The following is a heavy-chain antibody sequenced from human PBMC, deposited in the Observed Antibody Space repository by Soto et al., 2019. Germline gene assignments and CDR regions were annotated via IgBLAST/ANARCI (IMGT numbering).Heavy chain of an antibody. J-gene: IGHJ4*02. Sequence: SVKVSCKASGGTFSSYAISWVRQAPGQGLEWMGGIIPIFGTANYAQKFQGRVTITADESTSTAYMELSSLRSEDTAVYYCARSGPAGTTPLFDYWGQGTLVTVSS. V-gene: IGHV1-69*13. CDR1: GGTFSSYA. D-gene: IGHD1-1*01. CDR3: ARSGPAGTTPLFDY. CDR2: IIPIFGTA.